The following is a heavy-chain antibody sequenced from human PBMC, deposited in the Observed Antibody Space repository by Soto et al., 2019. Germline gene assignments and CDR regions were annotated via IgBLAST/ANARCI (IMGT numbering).Heavy chain of an antibody. CDR1: GGTFSSYA. CDR3: ARDDSKYQLLYIHYYYGMDV. D-gene: IGHD2-2*02. J-gene: IGHJ6*02. V-gene: IGHV1-69*13. CDR2: IIPIFGTA. Sequence: VASVKVSCKASGGTFSSYAISWVRQAPGQGLEWMGGIIPIFGTANYAQKFQGRVTITADESTSTAYMELSSLRSEDTAVYYCARDDSKYQLLYIHYYYGMDVWGQGTTVTVSS.